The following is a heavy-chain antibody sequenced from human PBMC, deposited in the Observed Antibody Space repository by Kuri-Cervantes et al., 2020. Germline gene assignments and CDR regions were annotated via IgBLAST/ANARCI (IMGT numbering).Heavy chain of an antibody. Sequence: GGSLRLSCAASGFTFGTYTMNWVRQAPGKGLEWVSGISWNRGSIGYADSVKGRFTISRDNAKNSLYLQMNSLRAEDTALYYCAKDSFSGYYDSSGYYDTWGQGTLVTVSS. CDR2: ISWNRGSI. D-gene: IGHD3-22*01. CDR3: AKDSFSGYYDSSGYYDT. V-gene: IGHV3-9*01. CDR1: GFTFGTYT. J-gene: IGHJ4*02.